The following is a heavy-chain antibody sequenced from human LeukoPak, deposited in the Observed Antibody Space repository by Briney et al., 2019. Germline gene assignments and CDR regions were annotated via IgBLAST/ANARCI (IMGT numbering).Heavy chain of an antibody. CDR3: ARNNWGIDY. CDR2: INSDGSDT. CDR1: GFTFSSYS. D-gene: IGHD7-27*01. V-gene: IGHV3-74*01. J-gene: IGHJ4*02. Sequence: GGSLRLSCAASGFTFSSYSMNWVRQASGKGLVWVARINSDGSDTSHADSVEGRFTISRDNAKDTLYLQMNSLRVEDTAVYYCARNNWGIDYWGQGTLVAVSS.